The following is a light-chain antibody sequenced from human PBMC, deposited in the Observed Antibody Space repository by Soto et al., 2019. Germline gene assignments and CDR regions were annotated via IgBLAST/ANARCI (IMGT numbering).Light chain of an antibody. Sequence: DIQMTQSPSTLSASVGDRVTISCRASQSISSWLAWYQQNPGKAPKLLFYDACRLASGVPSRFSGSGSGTEFTLTISSLQHDDFATYYCQQYNSYWTFGQGTKVDIK. V-gene: IGKV1-5*01. CDR3: QQYNSYWT. CDR2: DAC. J-gene: IGKJ1*01. CDR1: QSISSW.